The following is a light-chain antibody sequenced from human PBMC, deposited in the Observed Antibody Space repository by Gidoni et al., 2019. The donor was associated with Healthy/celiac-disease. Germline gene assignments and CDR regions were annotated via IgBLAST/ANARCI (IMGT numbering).Light chain of an antibody. CDR2: WAS. J-gene: IGKJ4*01. CDR3: QQYYSTPLT. V-gene: IGKV4-1*01. CDR1: QSVLYSSNDKNY. Sequence: DIVMTQSPDSLAVSLGERATIYCKSSQSVLYSSNDKNYLAWYQQKQGQTPKLLIYWASTRESGVPDRFSGSGSGTDFTRTISSLQAEDVAVYYCQQYYSTPLTFGGGTKVEIK.